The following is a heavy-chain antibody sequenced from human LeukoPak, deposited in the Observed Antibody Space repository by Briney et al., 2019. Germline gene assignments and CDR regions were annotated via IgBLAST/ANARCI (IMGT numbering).Heavy chain of an antibody. CDR2: IYYSGST. J-gene: IGHJ6*02. CDR3: ASPSGRNYDFWSGYPLGRGGYYYYYGMDV. Sequence: SETLSLTCTVSGGSISSSSYYWGWIRQPPGKGLEWIGSIYYSGSTYYNPSLKSRVTISVDTSKNQFSLKLSSVTAADTAVYYCASPSGRNYDFWSGYPLGRGGYYYYYGMDVWGQGTTVTVSS. CDR1: GGSISSSSYY. D-gene: IGHD3-3*01. V-gene: IGHV4-39*01.